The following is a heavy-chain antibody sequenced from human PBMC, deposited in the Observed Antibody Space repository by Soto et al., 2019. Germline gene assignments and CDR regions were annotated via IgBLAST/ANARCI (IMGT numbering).Heavy chain of an antibody. J-gene: IGHJ4*02. CDR3: ARGDYYDSSGYYYFYYFDY. D-gene: IGHD3-22*01. CDR2: MNPNSGNT. CDR1: GYTFTSYD. Sequence: SVKVSCKASGYTFTSYDINWVRQATGQGLEWMGWMNPNSGNTGYAQKFQGRVTMTRNTSISTAYMELSSLRSEDTAVYYCARGDYYDSSGYYYFYYFDYWGQGTLVTVSS. V-gene: IGHV1-8*01.